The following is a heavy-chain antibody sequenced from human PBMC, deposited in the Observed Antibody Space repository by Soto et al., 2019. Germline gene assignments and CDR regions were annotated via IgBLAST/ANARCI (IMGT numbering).Heavy chain of an antibody. Sequence: SETLSLTCTVSGGSISGYYWSWIRQPPGKGLEWVGYIYYTGTTSYNPSLNSRVTISVDTSKNQFSLKLISVTAADTAFYYCERHGARAVKGQSTFDIWGLGTMVTVSS. CDR1: GGSISGYY. J-gene: IGHJ3*02. D-gene: IGHD4-17*01. V-gene: IGHV4-59*08. CDR2: IYYTGTT. CDR3: ERHGARAVKGQSTFDI.